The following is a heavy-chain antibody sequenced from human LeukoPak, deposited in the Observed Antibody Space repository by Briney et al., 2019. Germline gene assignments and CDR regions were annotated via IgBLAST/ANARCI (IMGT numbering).Heavy chain of an antibody. J-gene: IGHJ4*02. V-gene: IGHV3-23*01. CDR1: GFTVSNNH. D-gene: IGHD4-17*01. CDR2: ISRSGSGDNT. CDR3: SKKGQADDYGKPG. Sequence: PGGSLRLSCVVSGFTVSNNHMSWVRQAPGKGLEWVSVISRSGSGDNTYYADSVKGRFTISRDNSRNTLYLQMDSLRAEDTAVYFCSKKGQADDYGKPGWGQGTLVTVSS.